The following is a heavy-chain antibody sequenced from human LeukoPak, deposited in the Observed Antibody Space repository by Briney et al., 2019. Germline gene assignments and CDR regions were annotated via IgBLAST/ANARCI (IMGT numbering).Heavy chain of an antibody. CDR3: ARDLLGGGTFDI. D-gene: IGHD3-16*01. CDR1: GFTVSSNF. J-gene: IGHJ3*02. V-gene: IGHV3-53*01. Sequence: PGGSLRLSRAASGFTVSSNFMNWVRQAPGKGLEWVSDYADSVKGRLTISRDNSKNTLYLQMNSLRAEDTAVYYCARDLLGGGTFDIWGQGTMVTVSS.